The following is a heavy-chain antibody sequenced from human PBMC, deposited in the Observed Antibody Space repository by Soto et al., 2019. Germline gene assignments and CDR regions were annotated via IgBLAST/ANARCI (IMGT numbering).Heavy chain of an antibody. CDR2: INSNGGDT. Sequence: PGGSLRLSCAASGFTFSRFTMSWVRQAPGKGLEWVSGINSNGGDTYYADSVKGRFTISRDNSKNTLHLQMNSLRAEDTAVYICAKVPQSQSPATVYWGLGTLVTVSS. CDR3: AKVPQSQSPATVY. J-gene: IGHJ4*01. CDR1: GFTFSRFT. V-gene: IGHV3-23*01. D-gene: IGHD1-1*01.